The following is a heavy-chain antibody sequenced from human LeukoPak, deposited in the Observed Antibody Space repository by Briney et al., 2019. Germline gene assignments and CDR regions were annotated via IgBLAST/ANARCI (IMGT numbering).Heavy chain of an antibody. CDR1: GDSISLSFYY. CDR2: VYYSGTT. D-gene: IGHD6-19*01. J-gene: IGHJ4*02. V-gene: IGHV4-39*07. Sequence: SETLSLTCSVSGDSISLSFYYWGWIRQPPGKALEWIGSVYYSGTTSYNPSLKSRVTISVDMSKNHFSLRLRSVTAADTAMYYCARGTLYRGWSYYLDFWGQGSLVTVSS. CDR3: ARGTLYRGWSYYLDF.